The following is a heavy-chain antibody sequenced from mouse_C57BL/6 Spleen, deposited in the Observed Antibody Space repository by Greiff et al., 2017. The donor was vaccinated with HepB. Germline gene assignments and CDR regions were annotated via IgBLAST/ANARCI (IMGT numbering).Heavy chain of an antibody. V-gene: IGHV1-50*01. Sequence: QVQLQQPGAELVKPGASVKLSCKASGYTFTSYWMQWVKQRPGQGLEWIGEIDPSDSYTNYNPKFKGKATLTVDTSSSTAYMQLSRLTSEDSTVYYCALYGSSYVGYWGQGTTLTVSA. CDR1: GYTFTSYW. D-gene: IGHD1-1*01. J-gene: IGHJ2*01. CDR2: IDPSDSYT. CDR3: ALYGSSYVGY.